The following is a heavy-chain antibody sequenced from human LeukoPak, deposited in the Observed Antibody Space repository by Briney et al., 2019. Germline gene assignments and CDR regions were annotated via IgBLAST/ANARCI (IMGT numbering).Heavy chain of an antibody. CDR2: IYSGGST. J-gene: IGHJ4*02. CDR1: GFTVSSNY. D-gene: IGHD3-3*01. V-gene: IGHV3-66*01. Sequence: GGSLRLSCAASGFTVSSNYMSWVRQAPGKGLEWVSVIYSGGSTYYADSVKGRFTISRDNSKNTLYLQMNSLRAEDTAVYYCARSPQRSQFWSGYYYFDYWGQGTLVTVSS. CDR3: ARSPQRSQFWSGYYYFDY.